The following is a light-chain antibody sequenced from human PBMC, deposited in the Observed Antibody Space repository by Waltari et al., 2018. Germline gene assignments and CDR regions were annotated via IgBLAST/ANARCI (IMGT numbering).Light chain of an antibody. CDR2: WAS. V-gene: IGKV4-1*01. Sequence: DIVMTQSPDSLAVSLGERATINCKASQGILDGTNNRNSFAWYQQKPGQSPNLLIYWASTRESGVPDRFSGSGSGTDFSLTISSLQAEDVAVYYCQQYYRVPLTFGGGTKIEIK. CDR1: QGILDGTNNRNS. J-gene: IGKJ4*01. CDR3: QQYYRVPLT.